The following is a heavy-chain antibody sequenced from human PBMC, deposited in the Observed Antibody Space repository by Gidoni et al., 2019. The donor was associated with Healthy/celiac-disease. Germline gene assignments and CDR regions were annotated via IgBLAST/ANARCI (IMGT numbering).Heavy chain of an antibody. Sequence: EVQLVASGGGLVKPGGSLRLSCAASGFTFSSYSMNWVRQAPGKGLEWVSSISSSSSYIYYADSVKGRFTISRDNAKNSLYLQMNSLRAEDTAVYYCARARGRDPPRRNWFDPWGQGTLVTVSS. CDR2: ISSSSSYI. V-gene: IGHV3-21*01. CDR3: ARARGRDPPRRNWFDP. J-gene: IGHJ5*02. CDR1: GFTFSSYS. D-gene: IGHD3-16*01.